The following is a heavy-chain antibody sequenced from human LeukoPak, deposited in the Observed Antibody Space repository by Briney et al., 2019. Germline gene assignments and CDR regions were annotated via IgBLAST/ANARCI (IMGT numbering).Heavy chain of an antibody. CDR1: GGSVSSGSYY. Sequence: SETLSLTCTVSGGSVSSGSYYWSWIRQPPGKGLEWIGYIYYSGSTNYNPSLKSRVTISVDTSKNQFSLKLSSVTAADTAVYYCARDRGSYSRLFYYYGMDVWGQGTTVTVSS. CDR3: ARDRGSYSRLFYYYGMDV. D-gene: IGHD1-26*01. V-gene: IGHV4-61*01. J-gene: IGHJ6*02. CDR2: IYYSGST.